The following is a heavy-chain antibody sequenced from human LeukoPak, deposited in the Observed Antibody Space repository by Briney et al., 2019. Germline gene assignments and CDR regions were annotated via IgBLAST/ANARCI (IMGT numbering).Heavy chain of an antibody. CDR1: GFTLSSSA. J-gene: IGHJ4*02. CDR2: ISASGDST. V-gene: IGHV3-23*01. Sequence: PGGSLRLSCAASGFTLSSSAMSWVRQAPGKGLESVSTISASGDSTYYADSVKGRFTVSRDNSKNTLYLQMNSLRAEDTAVYYCAKIEDSTSYYFDHWGQGTLVTVSS. D-gene: IGHD5/OR15-5a*01. CDR3: AKIEDSTSYYFDH.